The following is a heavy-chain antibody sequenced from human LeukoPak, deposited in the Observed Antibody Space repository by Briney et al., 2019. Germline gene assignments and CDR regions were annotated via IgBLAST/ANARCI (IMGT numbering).Heavy chain of an antibody. Sequence: SETLSLTCTVSGGSIRNYYWSWIRQPPGKGLEWIGDVYHTGNTKYNPSLESRATISIDTSKNQFSLKLSSVTAADSAVYYCAKSDGSGSYFDYWGQGTLVTVS. CDR2: VYHTGNT. D-gene: IGHD3-10*01. CDR1: GGSIRNYY. J-gene: IGHJ4*02. V-gene: IGHV4-59*03. CDR3: AKSDGSGSYFDY.